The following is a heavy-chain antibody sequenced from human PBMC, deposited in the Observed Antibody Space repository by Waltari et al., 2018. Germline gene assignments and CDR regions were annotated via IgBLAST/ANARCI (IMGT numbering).Heavy chain of an antibody. CDR1: GFTFSDFW. CDR3: ARVAWGLGQDN. Sequence: EVQLVESGGGLVQPGGSLRLSCVASGFTFSDFWMTWVRQAPEKGLGCVGTMNQDGSAKLYVESVRGRFTVSRDNAKKSLFLQMNSLRAEDTAVYYCARVAWGLGQDNWGQGTLVTVSS. D-gene: IGHD3-16*01. V-gene: IGHV3-7*03. J-gene: IGHJ4*02. CDR2: MNQDGSAK.